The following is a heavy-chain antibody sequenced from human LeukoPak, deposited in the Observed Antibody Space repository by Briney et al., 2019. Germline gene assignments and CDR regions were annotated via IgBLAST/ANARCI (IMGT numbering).Heavy chain of an antibody. V-gene: IGHV3-21*04. CDR3: ARALKGAFDI. J-gene: IGHJ3*02. Sequence: GGSLRLSCAASGFRLSDFNMNWVRRAPGKGLEWVSSITKQSDYVYYADSVTGRFTISRDNSKNTLYLQMNSLRAEDTAVYYCARALKGAFDIWGQGTMVTVSS. CDR1: GFRLSDFN. CDR2: ITKQSDYV.